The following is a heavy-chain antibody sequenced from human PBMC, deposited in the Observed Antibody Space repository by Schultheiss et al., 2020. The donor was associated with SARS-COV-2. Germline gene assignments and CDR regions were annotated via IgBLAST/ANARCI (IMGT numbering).Heavy chain of an antibody. D-gene: IGHD6-13*01. CDR2: IYHSGST. Sequence: SETLSLTCAVSGYSISSGYYWGWIRQPPGKGLEWIGSIYHSGSTYYNPSLKSRVTISVDTSKNQFSLKLSSVTAADTAVYYCARDLGYIAAAEPWGQGTLVTVSS. V-gene: IGHV4-38-2*02. J-gene: IGHJ5*02. CDR1: GYSISSGYY. CDR3: ARDLGYIAAAEP.